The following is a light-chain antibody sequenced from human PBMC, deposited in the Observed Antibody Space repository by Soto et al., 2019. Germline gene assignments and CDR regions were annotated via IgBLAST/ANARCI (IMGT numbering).Light chain of an antibody. CDR3: CSYAGSSTFRV. J-gene: IGLJ3*02. CDR1: SSDVGSYNL. CDR2: EVS. V-gene: IGLV2-23*02. Sequence: QSALTQPASVSGSPGQSITISCTGTSSDVGSYNLVSWYQQHPGKAPKLMIYEVSKRPSGVSNRFSGSKSGNTASLTSSGLQAEDEADYYCCSYAGSSTFRVFGGGTQLTVL.